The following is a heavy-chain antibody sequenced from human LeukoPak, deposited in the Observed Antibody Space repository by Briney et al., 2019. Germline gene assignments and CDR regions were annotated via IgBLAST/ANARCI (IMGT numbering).Heavy chain of an antibody. CDR2: INHSGST. D-gene: IGHD3-22*01. Sequence: SETLSLTCAVYDGSFSGYYWSWIRQPPGKGLEWIGEINHSGSTNYNPSLKSRVTISVDTSKNQFSLKLSSVTAADTAVYYCASSPGSGDYDWFDPWGQGTLVTVSS. J-gene: IGHJ5*02. CDR1: DGSFSGYY. CDR3: ASSPGSGDYDWFDP. V-gene: IGHV4-34*01.